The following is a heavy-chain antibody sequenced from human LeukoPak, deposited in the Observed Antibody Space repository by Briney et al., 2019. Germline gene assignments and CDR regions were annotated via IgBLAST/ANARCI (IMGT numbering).Heavy chain of an antibody. V-gene: IGHV4-34*01. CDR3: ARGRRDYYDSSGYCYPDY. D-gene: IGHD3-22*01. Sequence: SETLSLTCAVYGGSFSGYYWSWIRQPPGKGLEWIGEINHSGSTNYNPSLKSRVTISVDTSKNQFSLKLSSVTAADTAVYYCARGRRDYYDSSGYCYPDYWGQGTLVTVSS. J-gene: IGHJ4*02. CDR1: GGSFSGYY. CDR2: INHSGST.